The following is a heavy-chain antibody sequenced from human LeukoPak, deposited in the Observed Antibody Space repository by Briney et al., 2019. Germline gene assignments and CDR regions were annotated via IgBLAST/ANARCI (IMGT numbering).Heavy chain of an antibody. D-gene: IGHD5-18*01. CDR3: AREIYSYGYSSDY. Sequence: SETLSLTCTVSGGSISSSSYYWGWIRQPPGKGLEWIGSIYCSGGTYYNPSLKSRVTISVDTSKNQFSLKLSSVTAADTAVYYCAREIYSYGYSSDYWGQGTLVTVSS. CDR2: IYCSGGT. J-gene: IGHJ4*02. V-gene: IGHV4-39*02. CDR1: GGSISSSSYY.